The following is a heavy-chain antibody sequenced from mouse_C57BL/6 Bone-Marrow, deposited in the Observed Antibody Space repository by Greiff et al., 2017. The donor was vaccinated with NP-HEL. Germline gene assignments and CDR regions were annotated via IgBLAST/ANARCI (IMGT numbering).Heavy chain of an antibody. J-gene: IGHJ3*01. V-gene: IGHV1-18*01. CDR1: GYTFTDYN. CDR3: ERGGTSWFAY. CDR2: INPNNGGT. Sequence: EVQLQQSGPELVKPGASVTIPCKASGYTFTDYNMDWVKQSHGKSLEWIGAINPNNGGTIYNQKFKGKATLTVDKSSSTAYMELRSLTSEDTAVYYCERGGTSWFAYWGQGTLVTVSA. D-gene: IGHD3-3*01.